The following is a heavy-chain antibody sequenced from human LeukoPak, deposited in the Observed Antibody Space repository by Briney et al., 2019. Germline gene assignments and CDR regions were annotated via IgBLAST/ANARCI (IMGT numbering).Heavy chain of an antibody. D-gene: IGHD1-26*01. V-gene: IGHV3-15*01. CDR1: GFTFSSYA. CDR2: IKSKTDGGTT. Sequence: GGSLRLSCSVSGFTFSSYAMSWVRQAPGKGLEWVGRIKSKTDGGTTDYAAPVKGRFTISRDDSKNTLYLQMNSLKTEDTAVYYCTTDSGAVEGYWGQGTLVTVSS. CDR3: TTDSGAVEGY. J-gene: IGHJ4*02.